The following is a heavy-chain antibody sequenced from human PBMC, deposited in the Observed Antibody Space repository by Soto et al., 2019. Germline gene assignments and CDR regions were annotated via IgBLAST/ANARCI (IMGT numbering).Heavy chain of an antibody. CDR3: ARCEDHGYGQNWFDP. V-gene: IGHV4-59*08. CDR2: IYYSGST. J-gene: IGHJ5*02. CDR1: GGSISSYY. D-gene: IGHD5-12*01. Sequence: QVQLQESGPGLVKPSETLSLTCTVSGGSISSYYWSWIRQPPGKGLEWIGYIYYSGSTNYNPSLKSRVTISVDTSKNQSSLKLSSVTAADTAVYYCARCEDHGYGQNWFDPWGQGTLVTVSS.